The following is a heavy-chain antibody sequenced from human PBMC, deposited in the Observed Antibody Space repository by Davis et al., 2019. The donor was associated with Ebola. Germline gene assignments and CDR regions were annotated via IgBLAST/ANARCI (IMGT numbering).Heavy chain of an antibody. J-gene: IGHJ4*02. Sequence: ASVKVSCKASGYTFTSYDINWVRQATGQGLEWMGWMNPNSGNTGYAQKFQGRVTMTRNTSTSTAYMELSSLRSEDTAVYYCARGSVTTFLTDYWGQGTLLTVSS. CDR1: GYTFTSYD. D-gene: IGHD4-17*01. CDR3: ARGSVTTFLTDY. CDR2: MNPNSGNT. V-gene: IGHV1-8*01.